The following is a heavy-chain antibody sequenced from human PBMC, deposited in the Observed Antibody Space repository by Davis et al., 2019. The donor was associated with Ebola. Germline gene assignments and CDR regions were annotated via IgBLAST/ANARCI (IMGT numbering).Heavy chain of an antibody. CDR1: GDSVSRNSAA. D-gene: IGHD3-22*01. J-gene: IGHJ4*02. Sequence: SQTLSLTCAISGDSVSRNSAAWNWIRQSPSRGLEWLGRTYYRSKWYNDYAVSVKSRITINPDTSKNQFSLQLNSVTPEDTAVYYCAKAQTTYYYDSSGWGFDYWGQGTLVTVSS. V-gene: IGHV6-1*01. CDR2: TYYRSKWYN. CDR3: AKAQTTYYYDSSGWGFDY.